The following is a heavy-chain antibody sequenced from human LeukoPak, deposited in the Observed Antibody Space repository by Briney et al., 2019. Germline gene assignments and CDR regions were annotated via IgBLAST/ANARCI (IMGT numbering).Heavy chain of an antibody. CDR2: IKQDGSKK. CDR1: GFPFSSYW. J-gene: IGHJ4*02. CDR3: TRVGYIDEGIDY. V-gene: IGHV3-7*04. D-gene: IGHD5-24*01. Sequence: PGGSPRLSCVASGFPFSSYWMTWVRQAPGEGLEWVANIKQDGSKKSYVDSVKGRFTISRDNAKNSLYLQMNSLRAEDTAIYYCTRVGYIDEGIDYWGQGTLVTVSS.